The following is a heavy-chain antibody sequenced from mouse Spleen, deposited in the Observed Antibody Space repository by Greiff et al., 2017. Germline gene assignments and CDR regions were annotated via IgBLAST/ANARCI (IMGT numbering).Heavy chain of an antibody. Sequence: EVKLLESGGGLVKLGGSLKLSCAASGFTFSSYAMSWVRQTPEKRLEWVATISSGGSYTYYPDSVKGRFTISRDNAKNTLYLQMSSLRSEDTAMYYCARQDGNYLDYWGQGTTLTVSS. D-gene: IGHD2-1*01. CDR1: GFTFSSYA. V-gene: IGHV5-9-3*01. CDR3: ARQDGNYLDY. J-gene: IGHJ2*01. CDR2: ISSGGSYT.